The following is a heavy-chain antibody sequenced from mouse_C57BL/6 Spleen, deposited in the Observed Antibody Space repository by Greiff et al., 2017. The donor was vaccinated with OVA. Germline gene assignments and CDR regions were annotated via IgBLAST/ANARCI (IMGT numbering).Heavy chain of an antibody. CDR3: ARQSLGTSHY. J-gene: IGHJ2*01. V-gene: IGHV1-59*01. CDR1: GYTFTSYW. Sequence: QVQLQQPGAELVRPGTSVKLSCKASGYTFTSYWMHWVKQRPGQGLEWIGVIDPSDSYTNYNQKFKGKATLTVDTSSSTAYMQLSSLTSEDSAVYYCARQSLGTSHYWGQGTTLTVSS. CDR2: IDPSDSYT. D-gene: IGHD3-3*01.